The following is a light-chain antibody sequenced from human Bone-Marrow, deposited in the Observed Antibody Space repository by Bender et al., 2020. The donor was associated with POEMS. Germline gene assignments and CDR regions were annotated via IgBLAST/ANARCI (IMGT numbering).Light chain of an antibody. V-gene: IGLV2-11*01. CDR2: AVN. CDR3: SAYSGRFSVI. CDR1: SSDVGSYNY. J-gene: IGLJ2*01. Sequence: QSALTQPRSVSGSPGQSVTISCTGTSSDVGSYNYVSWYQHHPGKAPKLMIYAVNERPSGVPDRFSRSKSGNTASLTIYGLQAEDEAEYFCSAYSGRFSVIFGGGTKLTVL.